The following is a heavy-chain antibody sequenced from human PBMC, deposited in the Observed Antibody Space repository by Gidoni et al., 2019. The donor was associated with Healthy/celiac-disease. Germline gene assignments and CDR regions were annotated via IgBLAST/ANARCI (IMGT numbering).Heavy chain of an antibody. Sequence: QVQLALSGAEVMKPGSSVQVSCKACGGTFSCYAIRLVRQAPGQGLEWRGGIIHIFGTANDAQKFQGRVTITAAESTSTAYMELSSLRSEDTAVYYCARPIVGATQEAFDIWGQGTWFTFSS. CDR1: GGTFSCYA. CDR2: IIHIFGTA. J-gene: IGHJ3*02. CDR3: ARPIVGATQEAFDI. V-gene: IGHV1-69*01. D-gene: IGHD1-26*01.